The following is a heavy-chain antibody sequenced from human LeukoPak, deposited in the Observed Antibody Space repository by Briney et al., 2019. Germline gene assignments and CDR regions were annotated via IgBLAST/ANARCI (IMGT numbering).Heavy chain of an antibody. Sequence: PGRSLRLSCAASGFTFNNYAMTWVRQAPGKGLEWVSTIIANGGTTYYADSVKGRFTISRDNSKKMLYLQMNSLRAEDTAVYYCARDGYNEEDWYFDLWGRGILVTVSA. CDR3: ARDGYNEEDWYFDL. D-gene: IGHD5-24*01. CDR1: GFTFNNYA. J-gene: IGHJ2*01. V-gene: IGHV3-23*01. CDR2: IIANGGTT.